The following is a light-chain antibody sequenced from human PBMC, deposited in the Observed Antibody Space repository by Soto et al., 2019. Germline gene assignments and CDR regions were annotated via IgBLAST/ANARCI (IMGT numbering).Light chain of an antibody. CDR1: QNIRNY. V-gene: IGKV1-39*01. Sequence: DIQMTQSPSSLSASVLDSVTITCRASQNIRNYLNWYQQKPGRAPKILIYAASSLQSGVPSRFSGGGSGTDFTLTITSLQPEDFATYYCQQSYSSPWTFGQGTKVDIK. CDR2: AAS. J-gene: IGKJ1*01. CDR3: QQSYSSPWT.